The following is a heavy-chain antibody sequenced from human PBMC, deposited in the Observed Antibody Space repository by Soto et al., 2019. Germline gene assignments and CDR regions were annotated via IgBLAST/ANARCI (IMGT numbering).Heavy chain of an antibody. D-gene: IGHD2-2*01. Sequence: SETLSLTCTVSGGSISSYYWSWIRQPPGKGLEWIGYIYYSGSTNYNPSLKSRVTISVDTSKNQFSLKLSSVTAADTAVYYCARAEDIVVVPAAPGWFDPWGQGTLVTVS. V-gene: IGHV4-59*01. J-gene: IGHJ5*02. CDR3: ARAEDIVVVPAAPGWFDP. CDR1: GGSISSYY. CDR2: IYYSGST.